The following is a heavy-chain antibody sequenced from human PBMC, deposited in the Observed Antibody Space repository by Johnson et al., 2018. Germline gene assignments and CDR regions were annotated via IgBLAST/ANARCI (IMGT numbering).Heavy chain of an antibody. CDR2: ISSSGSTI. CDR3: AGFIVGATSHDAFDI. J-gene: IGHJ3*02. D-gene: IGHD1-26*01. CDR1: GFTFSDYY. V-gene: IGHV3-11*01. Sequence: QVQLVQSGGGLVKPGGYLRLSCAASGFTFSDYYMSWIRQAPGKGLEWVSYISSSGSTIYYADSVKGRFTISRDNAKNSLYLQLNSLKAEDTAVYYCAGFIVGATSHDAFDIWGQGTMGTVSS.